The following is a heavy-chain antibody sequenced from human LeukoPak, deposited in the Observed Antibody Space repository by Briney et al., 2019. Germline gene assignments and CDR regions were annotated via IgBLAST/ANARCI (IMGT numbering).Heavy chain of an antibody. Sequence: GGSLRLSCAASGFTFSSYSMNWVRQAPGKGLEWVSYISSSGSTIYYADSVKGRFTISRDNAKNSLYLQMNSLRAEDTAVYYCARESPRLYCSSTSCFAYWGQGTLVTVSS. CDR2: ISSSGSTI. CDR3: ARESPRLYCSSTSCFAY. CDR1: GFTFSSYS. D-gene: IGHD2-2*01. V-gene: IGHV3-48*04. J-gene: IGHJ4*02.